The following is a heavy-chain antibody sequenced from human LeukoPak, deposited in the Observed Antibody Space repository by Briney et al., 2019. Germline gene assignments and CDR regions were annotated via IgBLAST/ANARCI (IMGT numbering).Heavy chain of an antibody. J-gene: IGHJ4*02. V-gene: IGHV3-23*01. CDR2: LGDRT. CDR1: GFTFSTYA. CDR3: GYGVGSARYYDC. D-gene: IGHD3-3*01. Sequence: WGSLRLSCAASGFTFSTYAMSWVRHFPGKGLEWVSALGDRTYCAAIVKGRFTIYRDKSKGTLYLQMDSLRAEDTAVYYCGYGVGSARYYDCRGRGTMVTVSS.